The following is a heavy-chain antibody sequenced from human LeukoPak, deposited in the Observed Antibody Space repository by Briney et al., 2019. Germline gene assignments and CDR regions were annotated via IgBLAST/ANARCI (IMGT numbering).Heavy chain of an antibody. J-gene: IGHJ4*02. V-gene: IGHV1-2*02. CDR3: ARDRGIAAAGTCFDY. CDR2: INPNSGGT. D-gene: IGHD6-13*01. Sequence: ASVKVSCKASGYTFTGYYMHWVRQAPGQGLEWMGWINPNSGGTNYAQKFQGRVTMTRDTSTSTVYMELSSLRSEDTAVYYCARDRGIAAAGTCFDYWGQGTLVTVPS. CDR1: GYTFTGYY.